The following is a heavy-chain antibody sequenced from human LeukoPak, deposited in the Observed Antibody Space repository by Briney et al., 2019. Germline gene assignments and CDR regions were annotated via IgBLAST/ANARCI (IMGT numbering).Heavy chain of an antibody. J-gene: IGHJ3*02. V-gene: IGHV3-21*01. CDR2: ISSSSSYI. CDR3: AREMDDYGDLGDAFDI. Sequence: GGSLRLSCAASGFTFSHYSMNWVRQAPGKGLEWVSSISSSSSYIYYADSVKGRFTISRDNAKNSLYLQMNSLRAEDMAVYYCAREMDDYGDLGDAFDIWGQGTMVAVSS. D-gene: IGHD4-17*01. CDR1: GFTFSHYS.